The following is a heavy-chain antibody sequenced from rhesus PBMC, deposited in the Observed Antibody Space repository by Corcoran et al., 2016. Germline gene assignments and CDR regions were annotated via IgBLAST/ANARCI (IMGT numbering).Heavy chain of an antibody. J-gene: IGHJ4*01. CDR1: GGSISDDYY. CDR3: ARGKAGTTDFDY. Sequence: QVQLQESGPGLVTPSETLSLTCAVSGGSISDDYYWSWIRQPPGKGLEWIGYIYGSGGGTNYNPSRKNRVTISIDTSKNQFSLKMSSVTAADTAVYYCARGKAGTTDFDYWGQGVLVTVSS. V-gene: IGHV4-106*01. CDR2: IYGSGGGT. D-gene: IGHD1-20*01.